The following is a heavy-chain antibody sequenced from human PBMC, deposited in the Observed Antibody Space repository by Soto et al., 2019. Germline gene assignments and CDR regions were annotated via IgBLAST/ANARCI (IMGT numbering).Heavy chain of an antibody. CDR3: ARDSSSGWTDAFDI. CDR2: ISSSSSYI. V-gene: IGHV3-21*01. D-gene: IGHD6-19*01. J-gene: IGHJ3*02. CDR1: GFTFSSYS. Sequence: GGSLRLSCAASGFTFSSYSMNWVRQAPGKGLEWVSSISSSSSYIYYADSVKGRFTISRDNAKNSLYLQMNSLRAEDTAVYYCARDSSSGWTDAFDIWGQGTMVTVSS.